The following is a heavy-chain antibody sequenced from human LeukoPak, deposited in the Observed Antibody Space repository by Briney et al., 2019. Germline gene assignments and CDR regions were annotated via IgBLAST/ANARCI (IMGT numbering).Heavy chain of an antibody. Sequence: ASVKVSCKASGLTLTTIYMHWVRQAPGQGLEWMAVLYPGGDRAIYAQRFQGTLTLTRDTSTNTVYMEVSSLASGDTAIYYCASEVPRTSRFDHWGQGTLVTVSS. CDR3: ASEVPRTSRFDH. V-gene: IGHV1-46*01. CDR2: LYPGGDRA. D-gene: IGHD2-8*01. CDR1: GLTLTTIY. J-gene: IGHJ4*02.